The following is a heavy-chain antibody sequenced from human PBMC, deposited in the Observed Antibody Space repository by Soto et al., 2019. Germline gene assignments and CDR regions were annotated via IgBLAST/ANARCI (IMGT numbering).Heavy chain of an antibody. D-gene: IGHD5-12*01. CDR3: ASERLRDGYNSARTQPYDFDP. CDR2: IYYSGST. CDR1: GGSISRTNYY. Sequence: SATLSLTCTDSGGSISRTNYYWGCIRQTPGTGLELIGSIYYSGSTYYNPSLKSRVTISVDTSKNQFSLKLNSVTAADTAVYFCASERLRDGYNSARTQPYDFDPWGQGTLVT. V-gene: IGHV4-39*01. J-gene: IGHJ5*02.